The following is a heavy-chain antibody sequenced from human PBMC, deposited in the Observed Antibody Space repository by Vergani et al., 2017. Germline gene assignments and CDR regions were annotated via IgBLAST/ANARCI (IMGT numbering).Heavy chain of an antibody. J-gene: IGHJ4*03. CDR3: ARSAARGIFDY. Sequence: QVQLQESGPGLVKPSETLSLTCTVSGGSISSYYWSWIRQPPGKGLEWIGYIYYSGSTNYNPSLKSRVTISVDTSKNQFSLKLSSVTAADTAVYYCARSAARGIFDYWGQGTTVTVSS. V-gene: IGHV4-59*01. D-gene: IGHD6-6*01. CDR2: IYYSGST. CDR1: GGSISSYY.